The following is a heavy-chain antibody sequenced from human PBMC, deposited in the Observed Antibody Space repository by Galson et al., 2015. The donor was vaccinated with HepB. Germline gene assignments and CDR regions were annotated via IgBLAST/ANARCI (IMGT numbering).Heavy chain of an antibody. J-gene: IGHJ6*02. V-gene: IGHV3-21*01. Sequence: SLRLSCAASGFTFSSYSMNWVRQAPGKGLEWVSSISSSSSYIYYADSVKGRFTISRDNAKNSLYLQMNSLRAEDTAVYYCAREGICCSSTSCYDQGYYYYGMDVWGQGTTVTVSS. CDR3: AREGICCSSTSCYDQGYYYYGMDV. D-gene: IGHD2-2*01. CDR1: GFTFSSYS. CDR2: ISSSSSYI.